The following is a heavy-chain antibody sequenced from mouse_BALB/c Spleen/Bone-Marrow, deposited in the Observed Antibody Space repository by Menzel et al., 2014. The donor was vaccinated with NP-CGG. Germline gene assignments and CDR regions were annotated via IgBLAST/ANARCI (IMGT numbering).Heavy chain of an antibody. CDR2: IDPANGNT. Sequence: VQLKESGAELVKPGASVKLSCTASGFNIKDTYMHWVKERPEQGLEWIGRIDPANGNTKYDPKFQGKATITADTSSNTAYLQLSSLTSEDTAVYYCVNGRDWYFDVWGAGTTVTVSS. CDR3: VNGRDWYFDV. J-gene: IGHJ1*01. CDR1: GFNIKDTY. V-gene: IGHV14-3*02. D-gene: IGHD1-1*01.